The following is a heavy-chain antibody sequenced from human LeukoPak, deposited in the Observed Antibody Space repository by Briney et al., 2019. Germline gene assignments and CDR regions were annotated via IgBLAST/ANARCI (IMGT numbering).Heavy chain of an antibody. J-gene: IGHJ2*01. CDR2: IYYSGST. Sequence: PSETLSLTCTVSGGSISSGGYYWSWIRQHPGKGLEWIGYIYYSGSTYYNPSLKSRVTISVDTSKNQFSLKLSSVTAADTAVYYCARGLSSTNRRSRYFDLWGRGTLVTVSS. CDR3: ARGLSSTNRRSRYFDL. V-gene: IGHV4-31*03. CDR1: GGSISSGGYY. D-gene: IGHD2-2*01.